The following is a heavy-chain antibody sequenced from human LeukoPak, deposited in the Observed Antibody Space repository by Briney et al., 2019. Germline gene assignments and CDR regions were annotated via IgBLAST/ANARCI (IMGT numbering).Heavy chain of an antibody. CDR1: GGSFSGYY. CDR3: ARSLGYLTQAAGY. V-gene: IGHV4-34*01. D-gene: IGHD3-22*01. J-gene: IGHJ4*02. CDR2: INHSGST. Sequence: PSETLSLTCAVYGGSFSGYYWSWIRQPPGKGLEWIGEINHSGSTNYNPSLKSRATISVDTSKNQFSLKLSSVTAADTAVYYCARSLGYLTQAAGYWGQGTLVTVSS.